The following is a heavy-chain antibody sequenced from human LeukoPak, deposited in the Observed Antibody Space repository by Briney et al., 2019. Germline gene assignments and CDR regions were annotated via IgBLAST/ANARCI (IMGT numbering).Heavy chain of an antibody. V-gene: IGHV3-23*01. CDR1: GFTFSSYA. J-gene: IGHJ4*02. Sequence: GGSLRLSCAASGFTFSSYAMSWVRHAPGKGLEWGSGFSGTGGSTYYADSVKGRFTISRDNSKNTLYLQMNSLRAEDTAIYYCPKVDTSSGTHPHFDYWGQGTLVTVSS. CDR2: FSGTGGST. D-gene: IGHD6-13*01. CDR3: PKVDTSSGTHPHFDY.